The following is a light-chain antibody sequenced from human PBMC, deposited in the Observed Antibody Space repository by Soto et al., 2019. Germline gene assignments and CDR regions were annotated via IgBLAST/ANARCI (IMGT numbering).Light chain of an antibody. Sequence: DIQMTQSPSTLSASVGDRVTITCRASQSISNWLAWYQQKPGKAPKLLIYYASSLASGVPTRFSGSGSGTEYTLTICCLQPVDFAIYYCQQYNRSPWTFGEGPKVEIK. CDR3: QQYNRSPWT. J-gene: IGKJ1*01. CDR1: QSISNW. CDR2: YAS. V-gene: IGKV1-5*01.